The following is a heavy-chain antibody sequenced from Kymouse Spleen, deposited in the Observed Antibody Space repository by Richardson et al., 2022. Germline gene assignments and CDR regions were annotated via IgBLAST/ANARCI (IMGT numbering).Heavy chain of an antibody. CDR3: ARDTGLRYFDGAFDI. CDR1: GFTFSSYG. D-gene: IGHD3-9*01. CDR2: IWYDGSNK. Sequence: QVQLVESGGGVVQPGRSLRLSCAASGFTFSSYGMHWVRQAPGKGLEWVAVIWYDGSNKYYADSVKGRFTISRDNSKNTLYLQMNSLRAEDTAVYYCARDTGLRYFDGAFDIWGQGTMVTVSS. J-gene: IGHJ3*02. V-gene: IGHV3-33*01.